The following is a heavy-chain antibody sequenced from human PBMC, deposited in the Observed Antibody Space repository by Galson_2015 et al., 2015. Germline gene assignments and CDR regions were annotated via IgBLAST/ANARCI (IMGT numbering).Heavy chain of an antibody. CDR3: AKGVGSDFYYANDY. CDR1: GFTFRGYG. CDR2: ISYDGSST. V-gene: IGHV3-30*18. Sequence: SLRLSCAASGFTFRGYGMHWVRQAPGKGLEWVAVISYDGSSTFYADSVKGRFTISRDNSKDTLYVQMNSLRAEDTAVYYCAKGVGSDFYYANDYWGQGTLVTVSS. J-gene: IGHJ4*02. D-gene: IGHD3-22*01.